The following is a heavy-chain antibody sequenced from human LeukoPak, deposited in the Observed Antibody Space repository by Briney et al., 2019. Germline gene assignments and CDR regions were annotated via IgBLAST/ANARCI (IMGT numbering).Heavy chain of an antibody. J-gene: IGHJ4*02. Sequence: PGGSLRLSCAASGCTFSNAWMSWVRQAPGKGLEWVGRVKSKIDGGTTDYAAPVKGRFTISRDDSKSTLYLQMNSLKTEDTAVYYCTTDLGYFDNWGQGTLVTVSS. CDR1: GCTFSNAW. CDR2: VKSKIDGGTT. CDR3: TTDLGYFDN. V-gene: IGHV3-15*01.